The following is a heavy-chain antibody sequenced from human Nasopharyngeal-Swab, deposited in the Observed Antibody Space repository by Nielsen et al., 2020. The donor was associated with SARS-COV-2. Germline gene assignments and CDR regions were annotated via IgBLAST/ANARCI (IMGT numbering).Heavy chain of an antibody. J-gene: IGHJ4*02. Sequence: GESLKISCAASGFTFSAYGMHWVRQAPGKGLEWVAVIWFDGSEKYYADSMKGRFTISRDNSKNIVFLQMNSLGVEDTAVYYCARDGPQGSYGELDYWGQGTLVTVSS. V-gene: IGHV3-33*01. D-gene: IGHD3-16*01. CDR1: GFTFSAYG. CDR3: ARDGPQGSYGELDY. CDR2: IWFDGSEK.